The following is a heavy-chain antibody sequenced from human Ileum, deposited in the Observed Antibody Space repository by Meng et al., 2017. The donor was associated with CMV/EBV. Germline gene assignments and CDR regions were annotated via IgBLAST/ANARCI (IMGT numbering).Heavy chain of an antibody. D-gene: IGHD3-3*01. CDR1: GFTFSSYA. J-gene: IGHJ4*02. V-gene: IGHV3-23*01. CDR2: ISGSGGAT. CDR3: AKRNDFWSGYSETDS. Sequence: GESLKISCAASGFTFSSYAMTWVRQAPGKGLEWLSAISGSGGATYYADSVKARFTISRDNSKNTLYLQMNSLRDDDTAIYYCAKRNDFWSGYSETDSWGQGTLVTVSS.